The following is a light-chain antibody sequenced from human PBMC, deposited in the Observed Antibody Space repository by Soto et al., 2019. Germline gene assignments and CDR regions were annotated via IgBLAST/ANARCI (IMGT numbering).Light chain of an antibody. J-gene: IGLJ1*01. CDR1: SSDVGGYNY. Sequence: QSDLTQAPSASGSPGQSVTISCTGTSSDVGGYNYVSWYQQHPGKVPKVLISEVNKRPSGVPDRFSGSKSGNTASLTVSGLQADDEADYYCSSFAGTFFVFGTGTKVTVL. V-gene: IGLV2-8*01. CDR2: EVN. CDR3: SSFAGTFFV.